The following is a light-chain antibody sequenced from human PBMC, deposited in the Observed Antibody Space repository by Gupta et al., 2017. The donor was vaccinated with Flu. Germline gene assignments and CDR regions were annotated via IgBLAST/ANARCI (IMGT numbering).Light chain of an antibody. CDR1: QSIRKY. Sequence: SYLSASVGDRVTITCRASQSIRKYLNWYQQKPGKAPKLLIYAASSLQSGVPSRFSGSGCGTDFTLTISSRQPEDFATYYCQQSDSTPLFTFGHGIKVDIK. CDR2: AAS. CDR3: QQSDSTPLFT. V-gene: IGKV1-39*01. J-gene: IGKJ3*01.